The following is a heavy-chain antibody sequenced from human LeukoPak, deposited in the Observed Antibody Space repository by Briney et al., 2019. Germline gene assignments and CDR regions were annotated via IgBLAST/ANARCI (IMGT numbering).Heavy chain of an antibody. D-gene: IGHD3-22*01. CDR1: GGSISSYY. V-gene: IGHV4-34*01. CDR3: ARSTYYYDSSGYFVGYFQH. CDR2: INHSGST. Sequence: SETLSLTCTVSGGSISSYYWSWIRQPPGKGLEWIGEINHSGSTNYNPSLKSRITISVDTSKNQFSLKLNSVTAADTAVYYCARSTYYYDSSGYFVGYFQHWGQGTLVTVSS. J-gene: IGHJ1*01.